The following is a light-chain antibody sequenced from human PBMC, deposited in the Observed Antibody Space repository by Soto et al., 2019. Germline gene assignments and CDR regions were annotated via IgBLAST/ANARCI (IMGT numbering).Light chain of an antibody. CDR3: AAWDDSLIGPV. J-gene: IGLJ2*01. Sequence: QSVLTQPPSASGTPGQRVTISCSGGSSNIRSNPVNWYQQLPGTAPKLLIYSTNQRPSGVPDRFSGSKSGTSASLAISGLQSEDEADYYCAAWDDSLIGPVFGGGTQLTVL. V-gene: IGLV1-44*01. CDR1: SSNIRSNP. CDR2: STN.